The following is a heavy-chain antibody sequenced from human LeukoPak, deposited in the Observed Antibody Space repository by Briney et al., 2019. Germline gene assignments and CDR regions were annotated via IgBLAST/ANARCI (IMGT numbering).Heavy chain of an antibody. J-gene: IGHJ6*03. D-gene: IGHD2-2*01. CDR2: IYTSGST. Sequence: SETLSLTCTVSGGSISSGSYYWSWIRQPAGKTLEWIGRIYTSGSTNYNPSLKSRVTISVDTSKNQFSLKLSSVTAADTAVYYCARGPGYCSSTSCYGLYMDVWGKGTTVTISS. CDR1: GGSISSGSYY. CDR3: ARGPGYCSSTSCYGLYMDV. V-gene: IGHV4-61*02.